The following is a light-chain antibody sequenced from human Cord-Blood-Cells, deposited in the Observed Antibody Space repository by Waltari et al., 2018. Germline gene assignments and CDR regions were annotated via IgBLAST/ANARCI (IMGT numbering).Light chain of an antibody. CDR2: GKN. CDR1: SLRSYY. CDR3: NSRDSSGNHLV. Sequence: SSELTQDPAVSVALGQTVRITCQGDSLRSYYASWYQQKPGQAPVLVIYGKNNRPSGTPGRFSGSRSGNTASLTITGAQAEDEADYYCNSRDSSGNHLVFGGGTKLTVL. V-gene: IGLV3-19*01. J-gene: IGLJ2*01.